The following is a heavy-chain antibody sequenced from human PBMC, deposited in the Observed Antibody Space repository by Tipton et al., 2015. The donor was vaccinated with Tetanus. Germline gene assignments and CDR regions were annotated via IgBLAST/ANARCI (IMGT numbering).Heavy chain of an antibody. CDR1: DESISSSSYY. V-gene: IGHV4-39*07. D-gene: IGHD6-13*01. J-gene: IGHJ4*02. CDR2: ISNSGTS. Sequence: TLSLTCTVSDESISSSSYYWGWIRHHPGRGLEWIASISNSGTSYNNPSFRSRVTISADTSRNQFSLTLSSVTAADTAMYYCAREPAATGTSLFDYWGQGALVTVSS. CDR3: AREPAATGTSLFDY.